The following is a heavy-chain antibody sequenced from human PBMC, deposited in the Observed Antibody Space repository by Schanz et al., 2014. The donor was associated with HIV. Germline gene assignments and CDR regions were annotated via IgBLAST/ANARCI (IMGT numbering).Heavy chain of an antibody. CDR3: AKRIIFGVVFPANFDY. V-gene: IGHV3-33*06. D-gene: IGHD3-3*01. Sequence: QVQLVESGGGVVQPGRSLRLSCAASGFTFSSFGMHWVRQAPGKGLEWVAVIWYDGGYKSYADSVTGRFAISRDNSKNTLYLQMNSLRAEDTAVYYCAKRIIFGVVFPANFDYWGQGTLVTVSS. J-gene: IGHJ4*02. CDR2: IWYDGGYK. CDR1: GFTFSSFG.